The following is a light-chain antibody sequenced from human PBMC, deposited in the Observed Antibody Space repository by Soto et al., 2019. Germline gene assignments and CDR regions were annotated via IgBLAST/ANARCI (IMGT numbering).Light chain of an antibody. CDR3: QQYGDSRWT. CDR2: GAS. V-gene: IGKV3-20*01. Sequence: EFVVPKSPGTLSLSQGERATLSCRAGQSFVRNSLAWYQQKPGQAPRLLIYGASNRATDIPDRFSGSGSGTDFTLTISRLDPEDFAVYYCQQYGDSRWTFGQGTRVEIK. CDR1: QSFVRNS. J-gene: IGKJ1*01.